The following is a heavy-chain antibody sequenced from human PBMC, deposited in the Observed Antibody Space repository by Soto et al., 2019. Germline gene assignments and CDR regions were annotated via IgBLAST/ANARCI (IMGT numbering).Heavy chain of an antibody. CDR1: GYTFTSYG. CDR2: ISAYNGNT. D-gene: IGHD6-6*01. J-gene: IGHJ5*02. Sequence: ASVKVSCKASGYTFTSYGISWVRQAPGQGLEWMGWISAYNGNTNFAQKLQGRVTMTTDTSTSTAYMELRSLRSDDTAVYYCARVEYSSSKIIWFDPWGQGTLVTVPQ. CDR3: ARVEYSSSKIIWFDP. V-gene: IGHV1-18*01.